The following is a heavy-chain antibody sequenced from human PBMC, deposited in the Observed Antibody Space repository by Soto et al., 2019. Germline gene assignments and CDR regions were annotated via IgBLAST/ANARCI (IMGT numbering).Heavy chain of an antibody. D-gene: IGHD3-3*01. Sequence: GGSLRLSCAASGFTFISYAMSWVRQAPGKGLEWVSAISGSGGSTYYADSVKGRFTISRDNSKNTLYLQMNSLRAEDTAVYYCAKSPRFLEWLLYNPWGQGTLVTVSS. CDR1: GFTFISYA. J-gene: IGHJ5*02. V-gene: IGHV3-23*01. CDR3: AKSPRFLEWLLYNP. CDR2: ISGSGGST.